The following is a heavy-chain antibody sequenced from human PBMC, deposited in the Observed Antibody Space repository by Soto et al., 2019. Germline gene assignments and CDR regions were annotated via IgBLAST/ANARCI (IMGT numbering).Heavy chain of an antibody. CDR1: GFTFSSYS. V-gene: IGHV3-21*01. CDR2: ISSSSSYI. CDR3: ARDPLLRLGELSLYGHP. Sequence: EVQLVESGGGLVKPGGSLSLSCAASGFTFSSYSMNWVRQAPGKGLEWVSSISSSSSYIYYADSVKGRFTISRDNAKKALYQQMNSLRAEDTAVYYCARDPLLRLGELSLYGHPWGQGTLVTVSS. D-gene: IGHD3-16*02. J-gene: IGHJ5*02.